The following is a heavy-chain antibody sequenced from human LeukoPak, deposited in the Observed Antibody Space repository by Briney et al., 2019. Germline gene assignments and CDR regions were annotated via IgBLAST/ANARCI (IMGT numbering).Heavy chain of an antibody. CDR1: GGSVSSGSYY. CDR2: IYYSGST. Sequence: PSETLSLTCTVSGGSVSSGSYYWSWIRQPPGKGLEWIGYIYYSGSTNYNPSLKSRVTISVDTSKNQFSLELSSVTAADTAVYYCARSICSSTSCYYYYYGMDVWGQGTTVTVSS. D-gene: IGHD2-2*01. J-gene: IGHJ6*02. CDR3: ARSICSSTSCYYYYYGMDV. V-gene: IGHV4-61*01.